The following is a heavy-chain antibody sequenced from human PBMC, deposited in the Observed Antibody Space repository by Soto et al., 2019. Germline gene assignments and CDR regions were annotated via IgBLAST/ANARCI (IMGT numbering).Heavy chain of an antibody. CDR3: AKVLGWLQLLGYFDY. D-gene: IGHD5-12*01. Sequence: GGSLRLSCAASGFTFSSYAMSWVRQAPGKGLEWVSAISGSGGSTYYADSVKGRFTISRDNSKNTLYLQMNSLRAEDTAVYYCAKVLGWLQLLGYFDYWGQGTLVTVSS. J-gene: IGHJ4*02. V-gene: IGHV3-23*01. CDR2: ISGSGGST. CDR1: GFTFSSYA.